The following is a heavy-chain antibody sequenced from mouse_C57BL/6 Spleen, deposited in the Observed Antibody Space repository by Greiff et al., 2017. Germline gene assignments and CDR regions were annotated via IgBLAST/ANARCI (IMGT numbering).Heavy chain of an antibody. J-gene: IGHJ2*01. CDR3: ARREGRYFDY. CDR1: GYTFTSYW. CDR2: IDPSDSYT. Sequence: QVQLQQSGAELVMPGASVKLSCKASGYTFTSYWMHWVKQRPGQGLEWIGEIDPSDSYTNYNQKFKGKSTLTVDKSSSTAYMQLSSLTSEDSAVYYCARREGRYFDYWGQGTTLTVSS. V-gene: IGHV1-69*01.